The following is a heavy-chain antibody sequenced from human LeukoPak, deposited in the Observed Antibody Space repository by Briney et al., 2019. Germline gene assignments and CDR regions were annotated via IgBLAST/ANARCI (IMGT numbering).Heavy chain of an antibody. V-gene: IGHV3-49*04. D-gene: IGHD5-24*01. J-gene: IGHJ3*02. CDR2: IRSKAYGGTT. CDR1: GFTFGDYA. Sequence: GGSLRLSCTASGFTFGDYAMSWVRQAPGKGLEWVGFIRSKAYGGTTEYAASVKGRFTISRDDSKSIAYLQMNSLKTEDTAVYYCTRAGDGYNERLLSPGAFDIWGQGTMVTVSS. CDR3: TRAGDGYNERLLSPGAFDI.